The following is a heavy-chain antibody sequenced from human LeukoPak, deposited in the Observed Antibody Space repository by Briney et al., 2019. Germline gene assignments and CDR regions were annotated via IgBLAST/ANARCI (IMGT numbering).Heavy chain of an antibody. J-gene: IGHJ4*02. CDR2: IWADGSDQ. V-gene: IGHV3-33*01. D-gene: IGHD6-19*01. CDR3: ARDPPGSGWALDY. Sequence: ERSLRLSCAASGFTFSTHAMHWVRQAPGKGLDWVAFIWADGSDQEYADSVKGRFTISRDNSKKTMYLQMNSLRVEDTAVYYCARDPPGSGWALDYWGQGTLVTVSS. CDR1: GFTFSTHA.